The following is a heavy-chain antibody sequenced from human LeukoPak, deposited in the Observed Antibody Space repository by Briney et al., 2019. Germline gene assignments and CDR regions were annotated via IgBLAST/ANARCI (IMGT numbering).Heavy chain of an antibody. J-gene: IGHJ4*02. CDR2: IWYDGSNK. D-gene: IGHD1-26*01. Sequence: PGRSLRLSCAASGFTFSSYGMHWVRQAPGKGLEWVAVIWYDGSNKYYADSMKGRFTISRDNSKNTLYLQMNSLRAEDTAVYYCARGSGSFSGGFDYWGQGTLVTVSS. CDR3: ARGSGSFSGGFDY. V-gene: IGHV3-33*01. CDR1: GFTFSSYG.